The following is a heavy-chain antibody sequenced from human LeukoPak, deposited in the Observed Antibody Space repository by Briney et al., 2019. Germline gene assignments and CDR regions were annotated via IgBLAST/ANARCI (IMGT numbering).Heavy chain of an antibody. J-gene: IGHJ3*02. Sequence: ASVTVSCKASGYTFTSYAMHWVRQAPGQRLEWMGWINAGNGNTKYSQKFQGRVTITRDTSASTAYMELSSLRSEDTAVYYCARDGYDSTGNDAFDIWGQGTMVTVSS. V-gene: IGHV1-3*01. CDR2: INAGNGNT. CDR1: GYTFTSYA. D-gene: IGHD3-22*01. CDR3: ARDGYDSTGNDAFDI.